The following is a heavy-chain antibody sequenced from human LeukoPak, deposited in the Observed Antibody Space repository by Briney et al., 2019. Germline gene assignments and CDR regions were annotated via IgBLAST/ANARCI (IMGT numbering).Heavy chain of an antibody. CDR2: ISVIGGTT. J-gene: IGHJ4*02. V-gene: IGHV3-23*01. CDR3: AKNIAAPTTPFDY. Sequence: GGSLRLSCAASGFTFSTYAMNWVRQAPGKGLEWVSGISVIGGTTYYADSVKGRFTISRDNSKNTLYPQMNYLRADDTALYYCAKNIAAPTTPFDYGGEGTLVTVP. D-gene: IGHD6-13*01. CDR1: GFTFSTYA.